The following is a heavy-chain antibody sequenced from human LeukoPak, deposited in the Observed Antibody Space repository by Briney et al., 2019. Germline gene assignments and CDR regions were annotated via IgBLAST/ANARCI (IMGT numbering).Heavy chain of an antibody. J-gene: IGHJ6*03. Sequence: SETLSLTCTVSGGSISSYYWSWIRQPAGKGLEWIGRIYTSGSTNYNPSLKSRVTMSVDTSKNQFSLKLSSVTAADTAVYYCARSTYYDFWSGLEYYYYMDVWGKGTTVTVSS. D-gene: IGHD3-3*01. CDR3: ARSTYYDFWSGLEYYYYMDV. CDR1: GGSISSYY. V-gene: IGHV4-4*07. CDR2: IYTSGST.